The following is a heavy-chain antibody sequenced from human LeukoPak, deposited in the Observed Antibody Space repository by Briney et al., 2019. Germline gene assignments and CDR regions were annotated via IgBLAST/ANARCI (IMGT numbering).Heavy chain of an antibody. CDR2: IYYSGST. Sequence: PSETLSLTCTVFGDXIISSSHYWGWIRQPPGKGLEWIGSIYYSGSTHFNPSLQSRVTMSVDASKNQFSLKLSSVTAADTAGYYCARHWTGYYYYGMDVWGQGTTVTVSS. D-gene: IGHD3/OR15-3a*01. CDR3: ARHWTGYYYYGMDV. J-gene: IGHJ6*02. V-gene: IGHV4-39*01. CDR1: GDXIISSSHY.